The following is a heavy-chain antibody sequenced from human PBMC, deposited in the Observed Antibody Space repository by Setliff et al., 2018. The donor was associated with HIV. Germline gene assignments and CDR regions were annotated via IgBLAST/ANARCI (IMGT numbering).Heavy chain of an antibody. CDR2: IYHSGST. CDR1: GYSISSGYY. CDR3: ADSSSWYGWFDP. D-gene: IGHD6-13*01. Sequence: SSETLSLTCAVSGYSISSGYYWGWIRQPPGKGLEWIGSIYHSGSTYYNPSLKSRVTISVDTSKNQFSLKLSSVTAADTAVYYCADSSSWYGWFDPWGQGTLVTVS. J-gene: IGHJ5*02. V-gene: IGHV4-38-2*01.